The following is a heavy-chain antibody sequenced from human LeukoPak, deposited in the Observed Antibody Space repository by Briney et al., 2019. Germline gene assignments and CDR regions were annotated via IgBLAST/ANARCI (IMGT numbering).Heavy chain of an antibody. V-gene: IGHV1-18*01. Sequence: ASVKVSCKASGYSFTSYGISWVRQAPGQGLEWMGWISAYNGNTNYAQKLQGRVTMTTDTSTSTAYMELRSLRSDDTPVYYCARVRSAVTTLAKRNGFDPWGQGTLVTVSS. D-gene: IGHD4-17*01. CDR1: GYSFTSYG. J-gene: IGHJ5*02. CDR2: ISAYNGNT. CDR3: ARVRSAVTTLAKRNGFDP.